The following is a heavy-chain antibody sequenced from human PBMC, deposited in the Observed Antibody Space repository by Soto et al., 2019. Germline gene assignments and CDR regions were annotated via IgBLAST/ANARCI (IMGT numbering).Heavy chain of an antibody. CDR2: ISADDDNT. CDR3: ARGGYYDSSGSRNYHYYGMNV. J-gene: IGHJ6*02. Sequence: QAQLVQSGPEVKKPGASVKVSCKASGYRFTSYGISWVRQAPGQGLEWLGWISADDDNTKYAQTLQGRVSMSTDTSTNTAYMELRSLRSDDTAMYYCARGGYYDSSGSRNYHYYGMNVWGQGTTVTVSS. CDR1: GYRFTSYG. D-gene: IGHD3-22*01. V-gene: IGHV1-18*01.